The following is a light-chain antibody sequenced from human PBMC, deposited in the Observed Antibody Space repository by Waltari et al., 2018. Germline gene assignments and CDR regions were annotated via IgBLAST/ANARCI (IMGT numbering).Light chain of an antibody. CDR3: QEYNDWPPWT. CDR1: QSVTTN. V-gene: IGKV3-15*01. J-gene: IGKJ1*01. Sequence: EIVMTQSPASLSLSPGERVTLSCRASQSVTTNLAWYQQKPGQAPRLLIYGASTRAAGIPARFGGSGSGTEFTLTISGLQSEDFAFYYCQEYNDWPPWTFGQGTKVEIK. CDR2: GAS.